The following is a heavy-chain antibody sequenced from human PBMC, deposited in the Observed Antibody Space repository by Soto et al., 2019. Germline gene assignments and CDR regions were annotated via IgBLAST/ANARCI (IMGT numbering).Heavy chain of an antibody. Sequence: QVQLVQSGAEVKKPGSSVKVSCKASGGTFSSYAISWVRQAPGQGLEWMGGIIPIFGTANYAQKFQGRVTITADEYTSTASMELSSTRSEDTAVDPCARDHGDIVVVVAATPSYYYYGMDVWGQGTTVTVSS. CDR2: IIPIFGTA. D-gene: IGHD2-15*01. CDR1: GGTFSSYA. CDR3: ARDHGDIVVVVAATPSYYYYGMDV. V-gene: IGHV1-69*12. J-gene: IGHJ6*02.